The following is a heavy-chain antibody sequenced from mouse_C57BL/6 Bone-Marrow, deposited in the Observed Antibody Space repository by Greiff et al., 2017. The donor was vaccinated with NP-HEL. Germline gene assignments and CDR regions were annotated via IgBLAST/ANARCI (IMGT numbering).Heavy chain of an antibody. CDR2: ISNGGGST. CDR3: ARGYYGPMDY. J-gene: IGHJ4*01. D-gene: IGHD1-2*01. CDR1: GFTFSDYY. Sequence: EVHLVESGGGLVQPGGSLKLSCAASGFTFSDYYMYWVRQTPEKRLEWVAYISNGGGSTYYPDTVKGRFTISRDNAKNTLYLQMSRLKSEDTAMYYCARGYYGPMDYWGQGTSVTVSS. V-gene: IGHV5-12*01.